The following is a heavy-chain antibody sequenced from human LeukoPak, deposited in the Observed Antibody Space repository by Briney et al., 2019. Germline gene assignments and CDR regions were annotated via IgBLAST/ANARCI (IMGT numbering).Heavy chain of an antibody. J-gene: IGHJ6*02. CDR1: GFTFDDYA. CDR2: ISWNSGSI. D-gene: IGHD2-2*02. Sequence: GGSLRLSCAASGFTFDDYAMHWVRQAPGKGLEWVSGISWNSGSIGYADSVKGRFTISRDNAKNSLYLQMSSLRAEDTALYYCAKDIYGYYYYGMDVWGQGTTVTVSS. V-gene: IGHV3-9*01. CDR3: AKDIYGYYYYGMDV.